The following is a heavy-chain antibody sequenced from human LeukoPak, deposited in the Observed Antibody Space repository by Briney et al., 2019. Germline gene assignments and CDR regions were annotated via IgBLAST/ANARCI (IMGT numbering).Heavy chain of an antibody. V-gene: IGHV3-30*18. CDR1: GFTFSSYG. CDR2: ISYDGSNK. CDR3: AKDSYSSGWGPGSYFDY. Sequence: GGSLRLSCAASGFTFSSYGMHWVRQAPGKGLEWVAVISYDGSNKYYADSVKGRFTISRDNSKNTLYLQMNSLRADDTAVYYCAKDSYSSGWGPGSYFDYWGQGTLVTVSS. J-gene: IGHJ4*02. D-gene: IGHD6-19*01.